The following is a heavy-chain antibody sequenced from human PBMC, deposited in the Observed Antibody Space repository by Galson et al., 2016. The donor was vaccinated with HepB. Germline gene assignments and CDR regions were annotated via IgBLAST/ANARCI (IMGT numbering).Heavy chain of an antibody. Sequence: SLRLSCAASGFTFSRYDMNWVRQAPGKGLEWVSYISSSRNTIYYTHSVKGRFTISRDNPKNTLYLQMNSLKVEDTAVYYCAREMHVAAAAAFDFWGRGTLVTVSS. CDR3: AREMHVAAAAAFDF. V-gene: IGHV3-48*01. J-gene: IGHJ5*01. CDR1: GFTFSRYD. CDR2: ISSSRNTI. D-gene: IGHD6-13*01.